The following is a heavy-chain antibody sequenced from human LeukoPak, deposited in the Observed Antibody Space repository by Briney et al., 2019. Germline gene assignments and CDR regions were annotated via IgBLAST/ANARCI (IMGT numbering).Heavy chain of an antibody. CDR2: FDPEDGET. CDR1: GYTLTELS. CDR3: ARGTRITMVRGGYNWFDP. D-gene: IGHD3-10*01. V-gene: IGHV1-24*01. J-gene: IGHJ5*02. Sequence: ASVKVSCKVSGYTLTELSMHWVRQAPGKGLEWMGGFDPEDGETIYAQKFQGRVTMTEDTSTDTAYMELNSLRSDDTAVYYCARGTRITMVRGGYNWFDPWGQGTLVTVSS.